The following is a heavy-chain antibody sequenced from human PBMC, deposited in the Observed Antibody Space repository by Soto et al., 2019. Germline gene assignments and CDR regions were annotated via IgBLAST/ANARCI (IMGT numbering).Heavy chain of an antibody. CDR1: GGTFSSYA. CDR3: ARGVDFWSGYYTGPAYYYYYGMDV. D-gene: IGHD3-3*01. Sequence: ASVKVSCKASGGTFSSYAISWVRQAPGQGLEWMGGIIPIFGTANYAQKFQGRVTITADESTSTAYMELSSLRSEDTAVYYCARGVDFWSGYYTGPAYYYYYGMDVWGQGTTVTVSS. CDR2: IIPIFGTA. V-gene: IGHV1-69*13. J-gene: IGHJ6*02.